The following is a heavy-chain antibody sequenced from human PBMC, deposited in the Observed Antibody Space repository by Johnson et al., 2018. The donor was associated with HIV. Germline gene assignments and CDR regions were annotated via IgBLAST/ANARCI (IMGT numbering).Heavy chain of an antibody. D-gene: IGHD6-13*01. J-gene: IGHJ3*02. V-gene: IGHV3-35*01. CDR3: ARDRGGAAAGDFGAFDI. Sequence: VQLVESGGGVVQPGGSLRLSYAASGFTFSNSDMNWVHQAPGKRLEWVSGVSWNGSRTHYADSVKGRFTISRDNSKNTLYLQMNSLRAEDTAVYYCARDRGGAAAGDFGAFDIWGQGTMVTVSS. CDR1: GFTFSNSD. CDR2: VSWNGSRT.